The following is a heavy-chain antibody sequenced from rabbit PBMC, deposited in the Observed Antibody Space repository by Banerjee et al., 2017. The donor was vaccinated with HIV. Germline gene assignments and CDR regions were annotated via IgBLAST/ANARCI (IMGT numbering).Heavy chain of an antibody. CDR1: GFDLSSVYY. CDR2: IYAGGSGGST. V-gene: IGHV1S40*01. J-gene: IGHJ4*01. Sequence: QSLEESGGGLVQPEGSLTLTCTASGFDLSSVYYMCWVRQAPGKGLEWIACIYAGGSGGSTYYASWAKGRFTISKTSSTTVTLQMTSLTAADTATYFCARDTGSSGAYGYFDFWGQGTLVTVS. CDR3: ARDTGSSGAYGYFDF. D-gene: IGHD1-1*01.